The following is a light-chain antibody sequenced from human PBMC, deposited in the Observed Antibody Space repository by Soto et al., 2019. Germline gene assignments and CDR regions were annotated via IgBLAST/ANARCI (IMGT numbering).Light chain of an antibody. CDR2: DAS. CDR1: QYVSSF. CDR3: QQRYNWPPT. V-gene: IGKV3-11*01. Sequence: EIVLTQSPATLSLSPGERATLSCRASQYVSSFLAWYQQKAGQAPRLLIYDASHRATGIPAGFSGSGSATDFTLTINSLEPEDFALYYCQQRYNWPPTFGQGTKVDIK. J-gene: IGKJ1*01.